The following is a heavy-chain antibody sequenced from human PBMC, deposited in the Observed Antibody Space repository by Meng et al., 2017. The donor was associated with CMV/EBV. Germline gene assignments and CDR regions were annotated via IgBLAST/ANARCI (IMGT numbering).Heavy chain of an antibody. D-gene: IGHD1-7*01. J-gene: IGHJ4*02. CDR3: ARAGGITGTNLEY. CDR1: GGSISSYY. V-gene: IGHV4-59*01. CDR2: IYYSGST. Sequence: SETLSLTCTVSGGSISSYYWSWIRQPPGKGLEWIGYIYYSGSTNYNPSLKSRVTISVDTSKNQSSLKLSSVIAADTAVYYCARAGGITGTNLEYWGQGTLVTVSS.